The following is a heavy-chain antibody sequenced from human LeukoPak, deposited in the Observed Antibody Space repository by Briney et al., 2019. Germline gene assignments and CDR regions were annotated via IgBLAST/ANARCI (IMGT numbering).Heavy chain of an antibody. J-gene: IGHJ4*02. Sequence: SETLSLTCTVSGGSISSSSYYWGWIRQPPGKGLEWIGSIYYSGSTYYNPSLKSRVTISVDTSKNQFSLKLSSVTAADTAVYYCARIIVVPALYYFDYWGQGTLVTVSS. CDR1: GGSISSSSYY. V-gene: IGHV4-39*07. CDR3: ARIIVVPALYYFDY. CDR2: IYYSGST. D-gene: IGHD2-2*01.